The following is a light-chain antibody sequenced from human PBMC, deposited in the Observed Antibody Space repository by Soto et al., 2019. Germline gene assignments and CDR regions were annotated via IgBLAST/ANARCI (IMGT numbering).Light chain of an antibody. CDR3: QVWDSGSAHVV. Sequence: SYGLTQPPSVSVAPGKTASISCGGNDIGSKGVHWYQQKPGQAPVLVIYSDTDLPPVITERFSGSNSANLATLTISRVEAGDEADYYCQVWDSGSAHVVFGGGTKLTVL. CDR2: SDT. J-gene: IGLJ2*01. CDR1: DIGSKG. V-gene: IGLV3-21*01.